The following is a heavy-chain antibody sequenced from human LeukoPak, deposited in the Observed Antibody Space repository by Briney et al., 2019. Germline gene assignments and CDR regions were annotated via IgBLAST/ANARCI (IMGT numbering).Heavy chain of an antibody. D-gene: IGHD4-17*01. CDR3: ARSPDYGDYDPGNAFDI. Sequence: PGGSLRLSCAASGSTFSDNYMSWIRQAPGKGLEWVSYSSSSGSTIYSADSVRGRFTISRDNSKNTLYLQMNSLRAEDTAVYYCARSPDYGDYDPGNAFDIWGQGTMVTVSS. J-gene: IGHJ3*02. CDR1: GSTFSDNY. V-gene: IGHV3-11*01. CDR2: SSSSGSTI.